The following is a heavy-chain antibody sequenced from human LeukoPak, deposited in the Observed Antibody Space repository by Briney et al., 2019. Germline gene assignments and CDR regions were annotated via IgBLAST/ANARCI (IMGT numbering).Heavy chain of an antibody. Sequence: GASVKVSCKASGGTFSSYAISWVRQAPGQGLEWMGWISAYNGNTNYAQKLQGRVTMTTDTSTSTAYMELRSLRSDDTAVYYCARDAVAGPLGYWGQGTLVTVSS. CDR2: ISAYNGNT. J-gene: IGHJ4*02. CDR3: ARDAVAGPLGY. D-gene: IGHD6-19*01. CDR1: GGTFSSYA. V-gene: IGHV1-18*01.